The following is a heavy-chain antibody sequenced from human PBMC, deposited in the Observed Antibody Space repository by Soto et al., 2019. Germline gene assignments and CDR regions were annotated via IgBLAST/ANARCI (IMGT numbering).Heavy chain of an antibody. CDR2: IDYSGGA. CDR1: GGSTSPYY. V-gene: IGHV4-59*01. J-gene: IGHJ4*02. D-gene: IGHD1-7*01. Sequence: QVQLQESGPALVKASETLSLTCTVSGGSTSPYYWSWLRQPPGKGLEWIGFIDYSGGARYNPSLKSRVTMSLDTSENQISLKLSSMTAADTAVYYCARGRPWELYDYWGQGTLVTVSS. CDR3: ARGRPWELYDY.